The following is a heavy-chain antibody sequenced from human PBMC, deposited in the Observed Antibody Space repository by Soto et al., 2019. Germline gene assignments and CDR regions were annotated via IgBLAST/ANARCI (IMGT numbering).Heavy chain of an antibody. CDR1: GFTFTTAW. CDR3: TTDSYFTMELVRFAF. CDR2: IKSKNDGGTA. Sequence: AGGSLRLSCAASGFTFTTAWINWVRQAPGKGLEWVGRIKSKNDGGTADFAAPVKGRFAISRDDSKNMVDLQMNNLKTEDTAVYCTTDSYFTMELVRFAFWGLGTLVTVSS. J-gene: IGHJ4*01. V-gene: IGHV3-15*07. D-gene: IGHD1-7*01.